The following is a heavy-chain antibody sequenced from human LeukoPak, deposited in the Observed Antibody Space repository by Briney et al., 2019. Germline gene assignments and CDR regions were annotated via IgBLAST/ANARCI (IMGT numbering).Heavy chain of an antibody. V-gene: IGHV5-51*01. CDR3: ARWDTSSGRLTFDY. Sequence: GGSLKTSRKGSGYRFTYSRIGVGRQMPGKGLEWGGIIVPGDSETRYSPSFKGQVTISADTSVSTAYLQWTRLDASDTAMYYCARWDTSSGRLTFDYWGQGTLVTVSS. CDR2: IVPGDSET. J-gene: IGHJ4*02. D-gene: IGHD3-22*01. CDR1: GYRFTYSR.